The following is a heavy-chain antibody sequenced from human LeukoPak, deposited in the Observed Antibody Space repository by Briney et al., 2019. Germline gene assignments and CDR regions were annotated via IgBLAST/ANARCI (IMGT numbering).Heavy chain of an antibody. CDR3: AKRERESYNYGYPDY. J-gene: IGHJ4*02. V-gene: IGHV3-23*01. D-gene: IGHD5-18*01. Sequence: GGSLRLSCAASGFTFSNYAMSWVRQAPGKGLEWVSGMGGSGGCTYYADSVKGRFTISRDNSKKTLYLQMNSLRAEDTAVYYCAKRERESYNYGYPDYWGQGTLVTVSS. CDR1: GFTFSNYA. CDR2: MGGSGGCT.